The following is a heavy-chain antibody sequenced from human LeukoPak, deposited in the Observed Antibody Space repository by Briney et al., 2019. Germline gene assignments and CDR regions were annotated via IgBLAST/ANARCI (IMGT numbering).Heavy chain of an antibody. CDR2: ISTSGDST. D-gene: IGHD3-22*01. CDR3: AKGRGSGYTY. V-gene: IGHV3-23*01. Sequence: GGPLRLSCAASGFTFSSYAMTWVRQAPGKGLEWVSSISTSGDSTYYADSVKGRFTISRGNSKNTLYLQMNSLRAEDTAVYYCAKGRGSGYTYWGQGTLVTVSS. J-gene: IGHJ4*02. CDR1: GFTFSSYA.